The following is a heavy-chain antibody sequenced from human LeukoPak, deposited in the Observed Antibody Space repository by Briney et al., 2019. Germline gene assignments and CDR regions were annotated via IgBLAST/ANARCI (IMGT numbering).Heavy chain of an antibody. CDR1: GYSFTSYW. V-gene: IGHV5-51*01. CDR2: IYPGDSDT. CDR3: ARLLDAFYYFDY. D-gene: IGHD3/OR15-3a*01. J-gene: IGHJ4*02. Sequence: KTGASLKISCQGSGYSFTSYWIGWVRQLPGKGLEWMGIIYPGDSDTRYSPSFQSQVTISADKSISTAYLQWSSLKASDTAMYYCARLLDAFYYFDYWGQGTLVTVSS.